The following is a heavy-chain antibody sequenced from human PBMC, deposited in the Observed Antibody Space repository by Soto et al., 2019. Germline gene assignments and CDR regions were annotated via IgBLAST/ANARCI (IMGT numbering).Heavy chain of an antibody. V-gene: IGHV4-39*01. Sequence: SETLSLTCSVSAAAFTNTSYYWGWIRQPPGKGPEWIGSMFFTGSTYYNPSLKSRVTMSADTSKSQLSLKLTSVTAADTAVYFCARLRSSYAGSYYGGGFFDHWGRGAPVTVSS. D-gene: IGHD4-4*01. J-gene: IGHJ4*02. CDR1: AAAFTNTSYY. CDR3: ARLRSSYAGSYYGGGFFDH. CDR2: MFFTGST.